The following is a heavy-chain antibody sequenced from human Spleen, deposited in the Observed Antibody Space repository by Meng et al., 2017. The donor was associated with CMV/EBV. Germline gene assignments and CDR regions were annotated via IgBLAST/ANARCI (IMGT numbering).Heavy chain of an antibody. CDR2: ISGANGNT. J-gene: IGHJ6*02. CDR3: ARDRVPSAKDYYNGMDV. V-gene: IGHV1-18*01. Sequence: ASVKVSCKASGFPFTSYGITWVRQAPGQRPEWMGWISGANGNTKSAQNVQGRVTMTTEKSTGTAYMELRGLRSDDTAVYYCARDRVPSAKDYYNGMDVWGQGTTVTVSS. CDR1: GFPFTSYG. D-gene: IGHD4/OR15-4a*01.